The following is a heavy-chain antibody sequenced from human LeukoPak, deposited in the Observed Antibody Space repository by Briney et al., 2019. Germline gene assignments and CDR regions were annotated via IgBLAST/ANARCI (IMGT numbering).Heavy chain of an antibody. D-gene: IGHD6-13*01. V-gene: IGHV3-7*01. CDR3: ARDSAGNDY. CDR1: GFTFSTYW. J-gene: IGHJ4*02. Sequence: SGGSLRLSCAASGFTFSTYWMSWVRQAPGKGLEWVANIKQDGSEKYYVDSVKGRFTISRDNAKISLYLQMNSLRAEDTAMYYCARDSAGNDYWGQGTLVTVSS. CDR2: IKQDGSEK.